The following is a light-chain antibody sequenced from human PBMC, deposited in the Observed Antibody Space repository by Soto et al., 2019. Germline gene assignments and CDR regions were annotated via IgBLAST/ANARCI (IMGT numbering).Light chain of an antibody. CDR3: GTWDSSLSAWV. J-gene: IGLJ3*02. CDR2: ETD. CDR1: SSNIGNGY. V-gene: IGLV1-51*01. Sequence: QSVLTQPPSVSAAPGQKVTISCSGSSSNIGNGYVSWYRQLPGTAPKLLIYETDKRTTGTPERFSGSKSGTSATPGITGLQTGDEADYYCGTWDSSLSAWVFGGGTKLTVL.